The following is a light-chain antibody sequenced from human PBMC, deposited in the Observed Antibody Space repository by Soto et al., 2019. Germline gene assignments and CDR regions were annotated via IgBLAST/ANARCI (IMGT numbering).Light chain of an antibody. CDR3: CSYGGDRI. V-gene: IGLV2-23*02. Sequence: QSALTQPASVSGSPGQSIAISCTGTSSNVGGYNFVSWYQKHPGKAPKLLIYEVNKRPSGVSNRFSRSKSDNTASLTISGLQAEDEADYYCCSYGGDRIFGGGTKLTVL. CDR1: SSNVGGYNF. J-gene: IGLJ2*01. CDR2: EVN.